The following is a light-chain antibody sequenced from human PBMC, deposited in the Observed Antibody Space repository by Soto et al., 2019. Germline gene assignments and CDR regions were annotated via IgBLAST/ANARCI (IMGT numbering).Light chain of an antibody. J-gene: IGKJ1*01. V-gene: IGKV1-12*01. CDR2: AAS. CDR1: QSISSW. CDR3: QQANSFPWT. Sequence: DIQMTQSPSSVSASVGDRVTITCRASQSISSWLAWYQQKPGKAPKLLIYAASSLQSGVPSRFNGSGSGTDFPLTVSSLQPEDFATYYCQQANSFPWTCGQGTKVDIK.